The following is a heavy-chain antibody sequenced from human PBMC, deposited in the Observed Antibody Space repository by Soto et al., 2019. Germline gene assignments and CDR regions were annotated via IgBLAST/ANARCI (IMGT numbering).Heavy chain of an antibody. CDR3: ARENQSFLYCSGGSCYGSYFDY. CDR1: GYTFTGYY. D-gene: IGHD2-15*01. CDR2: INPNSGGT. V-gene: IGHV1-2*04. J-gene: IGHJ4*02. Sequence: RPSVKVSCKASGYTFTGYYMHWVRQAPGQGLEWMGWINPNSGGTNYAQKFQGWVTMTRDTSISTAYMELSRLRSDDTAAYYCARENQSFLYCSGGSCYGSYFDYWGQGTLVTVSS.